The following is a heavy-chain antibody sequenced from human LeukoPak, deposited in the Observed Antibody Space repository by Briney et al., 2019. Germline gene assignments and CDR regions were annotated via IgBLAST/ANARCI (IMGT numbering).Heavy chain of an antibody. CDR2: IYPGDSDT. V-gene: IGHV5-51*01. Sequence: HGESLKISWKGSGYSFTSYWIGWVRQLPGKGLEWMGIIYPGDSDTRYSPSFQGQGTISADKSISTAYLQWSSLKASDTAMYYCARPLYDFWSGYPNGWFDPWGQGTLVTVSS. CDR1: GYSFTSYW. CDR3: ARPLYDFWSGYPNGWFDP. D-gene: IGHD3-3*01. J-gene: IGHJ5*02.